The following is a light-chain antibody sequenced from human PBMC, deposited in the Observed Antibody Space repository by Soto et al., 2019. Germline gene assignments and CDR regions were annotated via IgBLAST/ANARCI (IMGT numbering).Light chain of an antibody. CDR2: GDT. Sequence: QSVLTQPPSVSGAPGQRVTISCTGSNSNIGAGYDVSWYQHLPGTAPKLLIYGDTIRPSGVPDRFSGSKSATSASLAIAGLQVEDEGDYYCQSYDSSLSGPVLFGGGTKVTVL. J-gene: IGLJ2*01. V-gene: IGLV1-40*01. CDR3: QSYDSSLSGPVL. CDR1: NSNIGAGYD.